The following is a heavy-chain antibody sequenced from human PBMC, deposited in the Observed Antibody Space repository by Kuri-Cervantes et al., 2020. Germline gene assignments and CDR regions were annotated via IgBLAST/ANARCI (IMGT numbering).Heavy chain of an antibody. Sequence: GESLKISCAASGFTFSSSWMHWVCQAPEKGLEWVADIKCDGSEKYYVDSVKGRLTISRDNAKNSLYLQVNSLRAEDMTVYYCARDIFGTYYYGMDVWGQGTTVTVSS. J-gene: IGHJ6*02. CDR1: GFTFSSSW. V-gene: IGHV3-52*01. D-gene: IGHD3-3*01. CDR2: IKCDGSEK. CDR3: ARDIFGTYYYGMDV.